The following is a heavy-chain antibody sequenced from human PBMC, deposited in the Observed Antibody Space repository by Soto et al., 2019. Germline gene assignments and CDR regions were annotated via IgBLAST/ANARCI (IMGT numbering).Heavy chain of an antibody. D-gene: IGHD3-16*02. J-gene: IGHJ4*02. Sequence: QVQLQQWGAGLVKPSETLSLTCGVYGGSFHYYYWNWIRQPPGKGLEWIGEINHSGITNYNPSLKSRVTISVDTSKNQFSLRLSSVTAADTAVYYCASGELSLYHYDYWGLGTLVTVSS. CDR2: INHSGIT. CDR3: ASGELSLYHYDY. CDR1: GGSFHYYY. V-gene: IGHV4-34*01.